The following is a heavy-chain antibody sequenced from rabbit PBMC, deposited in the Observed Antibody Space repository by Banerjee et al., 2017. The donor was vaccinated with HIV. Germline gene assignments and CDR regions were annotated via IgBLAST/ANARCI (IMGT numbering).Heavy chain of an antibody. CDR1: GFSFSDKYV. CDR3: ARADSTYILTRLDL. Sequence: QEQLEESGGDLVKPGRSLTLTCTASGFSFSDKYVMCWVRQAPGKGLEWIGCINTITGDTVYATWAKGRFTISKTSSTTVTLQMTSLTAADTATYFCARADSTYILTRLDLWGPGTLVT. V-gene: IGHV1S45*01. J-gene: IGHJ3*01. D-gene: IGHD4-2*01. CDR2: INTITGDT.